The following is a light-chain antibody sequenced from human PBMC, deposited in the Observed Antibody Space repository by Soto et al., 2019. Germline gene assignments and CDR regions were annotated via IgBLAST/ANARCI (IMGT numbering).Light chain of an antibody. V-gene: IGLV1-44*01. Sequence: SVLSQPPPASGTPGGRGTISFFGRSSNIGISTVNWYQQLPGTAPKLLIFSNNQRPSGVPDRFSGSKSGTSASLAISGLQSEDEADYYCAAWDASLNGPVFGGGTKVTVL. CDR2: SNN. CDR3: AAWDASLNGPV. CDR1: SSNIGIST. J-gene: IGLJ2*01.